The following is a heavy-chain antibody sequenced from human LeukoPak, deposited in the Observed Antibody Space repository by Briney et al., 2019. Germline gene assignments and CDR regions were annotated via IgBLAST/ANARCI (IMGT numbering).Heavy chain of an antibody. V-gene: IGHV3-30-3*01. J-gene: IGHJ4*02. CDR3: ARDLGYCTNGVCHTRFDY. CDR2: ISLDGNNE. Sequence: GGSLRLSCAASGFTFRNYYMHWVRQAPGKGLEWVAVISLDGNNEYYADSVKGRFSLSRDNSMNTLYLQLNSLRTEDTAMYYCARDLGYCTNGVCHTRFDYWGQGTLVAVSS. D-gene: IGHD2-8*01. CDR1: GFTFRNYY.